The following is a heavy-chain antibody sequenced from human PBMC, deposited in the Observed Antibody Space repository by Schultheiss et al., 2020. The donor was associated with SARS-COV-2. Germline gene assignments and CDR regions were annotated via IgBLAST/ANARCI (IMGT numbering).Heavy chain of an antibody. CDR3: AKGLRPCSSTTCYLAWFDP. J-gene: IGHJ5*02. CDR2: ISGGGGST. D-gene: IGHD2-2*01. Sequence: GESLKISCAASGFTFSSYDMHWVRQATGKGLEWVSAISGGGGSTYYADSVKGRFSISRDNSKNTLFLQMNSLRAEDTAVYYCAKGLRPCSSTTCYLAWFDPWGQGTLVTVSS. CDR1: GFTFSSYD. V-gene: IGHV3-23*01.